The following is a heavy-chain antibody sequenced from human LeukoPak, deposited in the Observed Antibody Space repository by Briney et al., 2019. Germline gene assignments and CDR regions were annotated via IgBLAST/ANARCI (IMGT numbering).Heavy chain of an antibody. V-gene: IGHV3-21*06. Sequence: GGSLRLSCAASGFTFSSYGMHWVRQAPGKGLEWVSSISTTSTYIYDADSVKGRFTISRDNAKNSLYLHMNSLRAEDTAVYYCARAEGGGSQNYYYYYMDVWGKGTTVTVSS. CDR2: ISTTSTYI. D-gene: IGHD1-26*01. CDR1: GFTFSSYG. J-gene: IGHJ6*03. CDR3: ARAEGGGSQNYYYYYMDV.